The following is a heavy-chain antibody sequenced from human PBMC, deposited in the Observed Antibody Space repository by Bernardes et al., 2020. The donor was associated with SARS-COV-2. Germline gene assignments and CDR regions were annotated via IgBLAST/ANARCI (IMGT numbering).Heavy chain of an antibody. D-gene: IGHD3-16*02. CDR2: INSDGSST. CDR3: AREQFYRYYYYGMDV. CDR1: GFTFSSYW. V-gene: IGHV3-74*01. J-gene: IGHJ6*02. Sequence: GGSLRLSCAASGFTFSSYWMHWVRQAPGKGLVWVSRINSDGSSTSYADSVKGRFTISRDNAKNTLYLQMNSLRAEDTAVYYCAREQFYRYYYYGMDVWGQGTTVTVSS.